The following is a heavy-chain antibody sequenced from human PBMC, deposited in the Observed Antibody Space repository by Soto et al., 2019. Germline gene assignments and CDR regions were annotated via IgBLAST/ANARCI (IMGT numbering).Heavy chain of an antibody. CDR1: GXTFSSYC. CDR3: AKDHNYKNTGFWSDYPSHGMDV. Sequence: GSLRLACAASGXTFSSYCMHWVRQAPGKGLEWVAFISYDGSNKYYADSVKGRFNISRDNSKNTLYLQMNSLRAEDTAVYYCAKDHNYKNTGFWSDYPSHGMDVWGQGTTVTVSS. V-gene: IGHV3-30*18. J-gene: IGHJ6*02. D-gene: IGHD3-3*01. CDR2: ISYDGSNK.